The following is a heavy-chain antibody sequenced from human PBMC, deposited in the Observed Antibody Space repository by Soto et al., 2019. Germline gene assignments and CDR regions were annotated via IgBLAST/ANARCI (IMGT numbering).Heavy chain of an antibody. CDR3: ARDYYDSSGLGYFDY. CDR2: IYYSGST. D-gene: IGHD3-22*01. J-gene: IGHJ4*02. CDR1: GGSISSGGYY. Sequence: PWETLSLTCTVSGGSISSGGYYWSWLRQHPGKGLEWIGYIYYSGSTYYNPSLESRVTISVDTSKNQFSLKLSSVTAADTAVYYCARDYYDSSGLGYFDYWGQGTLVTVSS. V-gene: IGHV4-31*03.